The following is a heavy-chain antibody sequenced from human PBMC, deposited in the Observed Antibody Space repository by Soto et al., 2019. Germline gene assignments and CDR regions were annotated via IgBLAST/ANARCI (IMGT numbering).Heavy chain of an antibody. V-gene: IGHV4-59*08. CDR2: IYYSGST. D-gene: IGHD1-26*01. CDR3: ARRWGAAFAY. CDR1: GGSISSYY. J-gene: IGHJ4*02. Sequence: QVQLQESGPGLVKPSETLSLTCTVSGGSISSYYWSWIRQPPGKGLEWIGYIYYSGSTNYNPSLKRRVTIAVDTSKNQYSRKLSSVTAADTAVYYCARRWGAAFAYWGQGTLVTVSS.